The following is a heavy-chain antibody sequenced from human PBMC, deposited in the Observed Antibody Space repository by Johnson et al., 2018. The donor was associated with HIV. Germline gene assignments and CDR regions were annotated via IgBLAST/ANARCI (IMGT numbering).Heavy chain of an antibody. CDR2: VYSGGTT. J-gene: IGHJ3*02. CDR3: TRRSPYDAFDI. Sequence: MQLVESGGGLVQPGGSLRLSCAASGFTVSSNYMSWVRQAPGKGLESVSVVYSGGTTHYADSVKGRSTIPRDNSKNTLYLQMNSLRAEDTAVYYCTRRSPYDAFDIWGQGTMVTVSS. CDR1: GFTVSSNY. V-gene: IGHV3-66*02.